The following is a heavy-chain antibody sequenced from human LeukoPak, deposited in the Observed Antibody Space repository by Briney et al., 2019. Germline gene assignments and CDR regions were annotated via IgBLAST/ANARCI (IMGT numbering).Heavy chain of an antibody. CDR1: AFTFSSYW. CDR2: INNDGIST. Sequence: GGSLRLSCAASAFTFSSYWMHWVRQALGRGLVWVSRINNDGISTSYADSVKGRFTISRDNAKNTLYLQMNSLRAEDTAVYYCAKGGATVIDYWGQGTLVTVSS. D-gene: IGHD4-17*01. J-gene: IGHJ4*02. CDR3: AKGGATVIDY. V-gene: IGHV3-74*01.